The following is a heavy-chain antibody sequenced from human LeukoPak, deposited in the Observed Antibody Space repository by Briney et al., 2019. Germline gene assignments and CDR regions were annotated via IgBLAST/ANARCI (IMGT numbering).Heavy chain of an antibody. J-gene: IGHJ4*02. Sequence: SGGSLRLSCAASGFTFSSYSMNWVRQAPGKGLEWVSSISSSNSYIYYADSVKGRFTISRDNAKNSLYLQMNSLRAEDTAVYYCATGPTGDYFDYWGQGTLVTVSS. CDR2: ISSSNSYI. CDR1: GFTFSSYS. CDR3: ATGPTGDYFDY. D-gene: IGHD1-14*01. V-gene: IGHV3-21*01.